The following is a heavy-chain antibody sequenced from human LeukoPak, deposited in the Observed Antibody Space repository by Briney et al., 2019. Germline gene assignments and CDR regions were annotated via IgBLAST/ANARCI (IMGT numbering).Heavy chain of an antibody. CDR2: IYISGST. D-gene: IGHD6-13*01. CDR3: AREAIEAAGFDY. CDR1: GVSISSYY. J-gene: IGHJ4*02. V-gene: IGHV4-4*07. Sequence: SETLSLTCTVSGVSISSYYWSWIRQPAGKGLEWIGRIYISGSTNYNPSLKSLVTMSVDTSKNQFSLKLSSVTAADTAVYSCAREAIEAAGFDYWGQGALVTVSS.